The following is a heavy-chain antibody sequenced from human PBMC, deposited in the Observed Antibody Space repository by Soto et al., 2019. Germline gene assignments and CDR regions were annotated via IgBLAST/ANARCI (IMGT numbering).Heavy chain of an antibody. Sequence: GASVKVSCKASGGTFSSYAISWVRQAPGQGLEWMGGIIPIFGTANYAQKFQGRVTITADESTSTAYMELSSLRSEDTAVYYCARGGGLTGPGYMDVWGQGTTVTVSS. CDR1: GGTFSSYA. CDR3: ARGGGLTGPGYMDV. V-gene: IGHV1-69*13. J-gene: IGHJ6*03. CDR2: IIPIFGTA. D-gene: IGHD3-16*01.